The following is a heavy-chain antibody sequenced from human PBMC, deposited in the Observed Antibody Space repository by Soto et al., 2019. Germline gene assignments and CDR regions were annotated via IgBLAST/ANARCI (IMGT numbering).Heavy chain of an antibody. CDR2: IYYSGST. V-gene: IGHV4-39*01. CDR1: DGSISSSSYY. J-gene: IGHJ4*02. D-gene: IGHD5-18*01. CDR3: ARRSYAARSHFDY. Sequence: SSETLSLTCTVSDGSISSSSYYWGWIRQPPGKGLEWIGTIYYSGSTYYNPSLESRVTISVDTSRNQFSLKLSSVTAADTAVYYCARRSYAARSHFDYWGQGTLVTVSS.